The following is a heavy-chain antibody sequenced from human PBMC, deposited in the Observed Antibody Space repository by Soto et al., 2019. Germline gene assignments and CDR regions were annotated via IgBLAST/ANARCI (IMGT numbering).Heavy chain of an antibody. J-gene: IGHJ5*01. Sequence: EVQMLESGGDLIQPGGSLRLSCAASSFTFNMSAMSWVRQAPGKGLEWVSGISGSGGSTYYTDSVKGRFTISRDNSKNTLFLQMDRLGAEDTAVYYCAKEKNFWSGTTAFDSWGQGTLVNVSS. CDR3: AKEKNFWSGTTAFDS. CDR1: SFTFNMSA. V-gene: IGHV3-23*01. CDR2: ISGSGGST. D-gene: IGHD3-3*01.